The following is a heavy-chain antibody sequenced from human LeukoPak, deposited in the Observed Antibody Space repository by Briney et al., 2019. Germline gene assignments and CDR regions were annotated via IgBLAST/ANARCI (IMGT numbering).Heavy chain of an antibody. V-gene: IGHV6-1*01. D-gene: IGHD6-19*01. CDR2: TYYRSKWYN. J-gene: IGHJ4*02. Sequence: SQTLSLTCVVSGDSVSSKNGAWNWIRQSPSRGLEWLGRTYYRSKWYNDYAESMEGRMTISQDTSKNQYSLHLNSVTPDDTAVYYCARDLGTIGWHTFDYWGQGTLVTVSS. CDR1: GDSVSSKNGA. CDR3: ARDLGTIGWHTFDY.